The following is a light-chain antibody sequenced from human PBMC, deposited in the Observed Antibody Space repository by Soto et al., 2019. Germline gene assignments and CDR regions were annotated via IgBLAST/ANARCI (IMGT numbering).Light chain of an antibody. J-gene: IGLJ2*01. CDR1: SSDVGGYNF. CDR2: DVS. V-gene: IGLV2-14*03. Sequence: QSVLTQPASVSGSPGQSITISCTGTSSDVGGYNFVSWYQHHPGKAPKLMIYDVSNRPPGVSNRFSGSKSGNTASLTISGLQAEDEGDYYCSTYTSSITLVFGGGTKVTVL. CDR3: STYTSSITLV.